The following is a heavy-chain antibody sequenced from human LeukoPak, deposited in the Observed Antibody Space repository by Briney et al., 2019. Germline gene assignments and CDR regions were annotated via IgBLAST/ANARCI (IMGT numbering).Heavy chain of an antibody. CDR2: IHTSGST. Sequence: SETLSLTCTVSGGSISNYYWSWIRQPAGKGLEWIGRIHTSGSTSYNPSLKSRVTISADTSKNQFSLKLISVTAADTAVYYCASRKLGNDYWGQGTLVTVSS. J-gene: IGHJ4*02. D-gene: IGHD7-27*01. CDR1: GGSISNYY. V-gene: IGHV4-4*07. CDR3: ASRKLGNDY.